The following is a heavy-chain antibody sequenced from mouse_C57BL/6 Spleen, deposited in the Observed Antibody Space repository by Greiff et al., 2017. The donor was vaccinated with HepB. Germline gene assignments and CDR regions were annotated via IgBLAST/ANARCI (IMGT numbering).Heavy chain of an antibody. CDR3: AGYYCSRDWDCDV. V-gene: IGHV1-80*01. CDR2: IYPGDGDT. CDR1: GYAFSSYW. D-gene: IGHD1-1*01. Sequence: VQLQQSGAELVKPGASVKISCKASGYAFSSYWMNWVKQRPGKGLEWIGQIYPGDGDTNYNGKFKGKATLTADKSSSTAYMQLSSLTSEDSAVYFWAGYYCSRDWDCDVWGTGTTVTVSS. J-gene: IGHJ1*03.